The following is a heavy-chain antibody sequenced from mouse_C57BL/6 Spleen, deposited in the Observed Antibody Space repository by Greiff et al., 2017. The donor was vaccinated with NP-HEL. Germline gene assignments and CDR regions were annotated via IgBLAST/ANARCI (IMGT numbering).Heavy chain of an antibody. CDR3: ARGSYAMDY. CDR1: GYAFSSSW. J-gene: IGHJ4*01. Sequence: QVQLKESGPELVKPGASVKISCKASGYAFSSSWMNWVKQRPGKGLEWIGRIYPGDGDTNYNGKFKGKATLTADKSSSTAYMQLSSLTSEDSAVYFCARGSYAMDYWGQGTSVTVSS. V-gene: IGHV1-82*01. CDR2: IYPGDGDT.